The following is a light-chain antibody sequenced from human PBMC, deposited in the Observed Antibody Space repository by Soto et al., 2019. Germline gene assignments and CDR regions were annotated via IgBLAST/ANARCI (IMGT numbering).Light chain of an antibody. CDR1: SSDVGRYNY. J-gene: IGLJ1*01. CDR3: NSYTSSSTRV. Sequence: QSVLTQPASVSGSPGQSITISCTGTSSDVGRYNYVSWYQQHPGKAPKLMIYDVTNRPSGVSNRSSGSKSGNTASLTISGLQAEDEADYYCNSYTSSSTRVFGTGTKVTVL. V-gene: IGLV2-14*03. CDR2: DVT.